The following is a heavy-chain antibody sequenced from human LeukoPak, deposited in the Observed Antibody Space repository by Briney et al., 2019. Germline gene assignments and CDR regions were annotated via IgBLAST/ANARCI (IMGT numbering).Heavy chain of an antibody. CDR1: GFTFSNYA. CDR2: IPGSGGNT. D-gene: IGHD3-9*01. Sequence: GASLRLSCAASGFTFSNYAMSWVRQAPGKGLEWVSAIPGSGGNTYYAESVKGRFTISRDNSKNTVFLQMNSLRAEDTGVYYCAKWGDYDVVTGYYVSDYWGQGTLVTVSS. CDR3: AKWGDYDVVTGYYVSDY. V-gene: IGHV3-23*01. J-gene: IGHJ4*02.